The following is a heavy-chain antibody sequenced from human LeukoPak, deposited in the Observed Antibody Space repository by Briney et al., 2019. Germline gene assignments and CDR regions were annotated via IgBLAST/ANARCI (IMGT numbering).Heavy chain of an antibody. Sequence: GGSLRLSWAASGFTFDDYGMTWVRQAPGEGLELGFGINWNGGYTQYADSVKGRFTISRDNHKNMLYLQMNSLRAEDPALYYCAKGQTALGGYFDYWGQGTLVTVSS. CDR1: GFTFDDYG. CDR2: INWNGGYT. J-gene: IGHJ4*02. V-gene: IGHV3-20*04. CDR3: AKGQTALGGYFDY. D-gene: IGHD1-26*01.